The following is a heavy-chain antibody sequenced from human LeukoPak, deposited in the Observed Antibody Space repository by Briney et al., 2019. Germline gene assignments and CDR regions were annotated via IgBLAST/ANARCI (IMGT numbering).Heavy chain of an antibody. Sequence: SETLSLTCAVYGGSFSGYYWSWIRQPPGKGLEWIGEINHSGSTNYNPSLKSRVTISVDTSKNQFSLKLSSVTAADTAVYYCARGGRPERRGGSRKLKQTKEYDYRGQGTLVTVSS. CDR3: ARGGRPERRGGSRKLKQTKEYDY. V-gene: IGHV4-34*01. CDR1: GGSFSGYY. J-gene: IGHJ4*02. CDR2: INHSGST. D-gene: IGHD1/OR15-1a*01.